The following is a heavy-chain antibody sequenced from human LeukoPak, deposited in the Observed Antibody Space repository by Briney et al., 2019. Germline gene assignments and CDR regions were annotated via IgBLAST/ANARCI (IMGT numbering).Heavy chain of an antibody. J-gene: IGHJ4*02. CDR2: INIDGSMT. Sequence: GGSLRLSCAASGFTFSNYLMHWLRQAPGKGLVWVARINIDGSMTTYADSVKGRFTISRDNAKNTLYLQMNSLRAEDSAVYCCACFGGSLGPLWGQGTLVTVSS. V-gene: IGHV3-74*01. CDR1: GFTFSNYL. D-gene: IGHD1-26*01. CDR3: ACFGGSLGPL.